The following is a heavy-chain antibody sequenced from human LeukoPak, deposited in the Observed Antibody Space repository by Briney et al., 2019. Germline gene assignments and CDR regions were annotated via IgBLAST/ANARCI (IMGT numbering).Heavy chain of an antibody. CDR3: ARWATSFDL. J-gene: IGHJ4*02. CDR2: IKQDGSDK. Sequence: PGGSLRLSCAASGFTFGNYWMSWVRQAPGKGLEWVANIKQDGSDKYYVDSVTGRFTISRDNAKNSLYLQMNSLRAKDTAVYYCARWATSFDLWGQGTLVTVSS. V-gene: IGHV3-7*01. CDR1: GFTFGNYW. D-gene: IGHD6-6*01.